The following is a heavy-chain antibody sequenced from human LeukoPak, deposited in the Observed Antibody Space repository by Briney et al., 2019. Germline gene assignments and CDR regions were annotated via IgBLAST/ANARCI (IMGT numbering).Heavy chain of an antibody. CDR2: INPSGGST. D-gene: IGHD2-21*02. J-gene: IGHJ6*02. CDR1: GYTFTSYY. Sequence: ASVKVSCKTSGYTFTSYYYNWFHKPPEQGLNGMEIINPSGGSTTYPQKFQGRVTMTRDPSTSTVYMELSSLRSEDTAVYYCAVAYCGGDCYYYYAMDVWGQGTTVIVSS. CDR3: AVAYCGGDCYYYYAMDV. V-gene: IGHV1-46*03.